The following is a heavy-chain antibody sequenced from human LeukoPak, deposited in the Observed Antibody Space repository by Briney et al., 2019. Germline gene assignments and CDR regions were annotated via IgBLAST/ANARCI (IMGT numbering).Heavy chain of an antibody. J-gene: IGHJ2*01. D-gene: IGHD1-26*01. CDR2: IYYSGST. CDR3: ARHLGRAGYFDL. CDR1: GGSIRGYY. Sequence: PSETLSLTCTVSGGSIRGYYWSWIRQPPGKGLEWIGHIYYSGSTSYNPSLKSRVTISVDTSKNQFSLKVSSVTAADTAVYHCARHLGRAGYFDLWGRRTLVTVSS. V-gene: IGHV4-59*08.